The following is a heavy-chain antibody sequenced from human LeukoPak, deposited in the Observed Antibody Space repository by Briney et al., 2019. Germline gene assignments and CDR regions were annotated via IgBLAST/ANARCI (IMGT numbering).Heavy chain of an antibody. Sequence: GGSLRLSCAASGFTFSKYWMSWVRQAPGKGLEWVANIKQDGSEKYYVDSVKGRFTISRDNSKNTLYLQMNSLSAEDTAVYYCARGIRGAVAANIDYWGQGTLVTVSS. D-gene: IGHD6-19*01. CDR2: IKQDGSEK. CDR1: GFTFSKYW. CDR3: ARGIRGAVAANIDY. V-gene: IGHV3-7*04. J-gene: IGHJ4*02.